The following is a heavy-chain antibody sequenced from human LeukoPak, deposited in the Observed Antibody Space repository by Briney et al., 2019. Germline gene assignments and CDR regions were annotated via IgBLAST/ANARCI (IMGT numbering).Heavy chain of an antibody. CDR2: IKSDGSST. V-gene: IGHV3-74*01. CDR3: SRDLNTFFDP. J-gene: IGHJ5*02. CDR1: LFTFSFYW. Sequence: GGSLRLSRAAPLFTFSFYWMHWVRQAPGKGAVWVSRIKSDGSSTSYADSVKGRFTISRDNAKNTLYLQMNSLRAADTAVYYCSRDLNTFFDPWGQGTLVTVSS.